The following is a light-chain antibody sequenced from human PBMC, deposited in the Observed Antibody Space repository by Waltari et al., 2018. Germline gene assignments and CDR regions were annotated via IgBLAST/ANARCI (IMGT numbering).Light chain of an antibody. Sequence: IVLTPSPATLSLSPGERATLSCRASQTVDTYLAWYQQRPGQAPRLLIYDTSNRATGIPDRFSGSGSETDFTLTISSLEPEDFAVYYCQQRRRWPLTFGGGSKVEI. CDR2: DTS. J-gene: IGKJ4*01. CDR1: QTVDTY. V-gene: IGKV3-11*01. CDR3: QQRRRWPLT.